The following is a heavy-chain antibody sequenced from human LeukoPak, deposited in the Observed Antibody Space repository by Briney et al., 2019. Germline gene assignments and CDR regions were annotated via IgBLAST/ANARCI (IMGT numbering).Heavy chain of an antibody. D-gene: IGHD2-2*02. CDR2: IYHNGDT. J-gene: IGHJ3*02. CDR3: ARAGVVPAAINRAFDI. Sequence: PSQTLSLTCTVSGGSIISGDYHWSWIRQPPGKGLEWIGYIYHNGDTYYNPSLKSRVSISVDTSKNQFSLKLSSVTAADTAVYYCARAGVVPAAINRAFDIWGQGAVVTVSS. V-gene: IGHV4-30-4*08. CDR1: GGSIISGDYH.